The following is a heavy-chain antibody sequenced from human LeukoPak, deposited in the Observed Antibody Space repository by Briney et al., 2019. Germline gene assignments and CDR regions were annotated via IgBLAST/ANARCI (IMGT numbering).Heavy chain of an antibody. CDR1: GFTFSSYW. V-gene: IGHV3-7*01. Sequence: GGSLRLSCAASGFTFSSYWMSWVRQAPGKGLEWVANIKQDGSEKYCVDSVKGRFTISKDNAKNSLYLQMNSLRAEDTAVYYCARVVFPSRVSDYWGQGTLVTVSS. CDR2: IKQDGSEK. CDR3: ARVVFPSRVSDY. J-gene: IGHJ4*02. D-gene: IGHD2-21*01.